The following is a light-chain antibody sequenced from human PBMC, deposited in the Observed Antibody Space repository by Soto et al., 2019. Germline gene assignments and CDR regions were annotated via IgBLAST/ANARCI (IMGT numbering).Light chain of an antibody. CDR1: SSNIGSNS. Sequence: QSVLTQPPSASGPPGRRVTISCSGSSSNIGSNSVYWYQQLPGAAPKLLIHSTVQRPSGVPDRFSGSKSGTSASLAISGLRSEDEADYYCAAWDDSLSVVFGGGTKLTVL. J-gene: IGLJ2*01. V-gene: IGLV1-47*02. CDR2: STV. CDR3: AAWDDSLSVV.